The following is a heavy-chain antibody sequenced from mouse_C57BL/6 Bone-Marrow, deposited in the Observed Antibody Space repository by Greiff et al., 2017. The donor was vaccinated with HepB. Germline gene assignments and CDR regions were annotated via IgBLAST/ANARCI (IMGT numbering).Heavy chain of an antibody. CDR1: GFNIKDDY. CDR2: IDPENGDT. D-gene: IGHD2-1*01. Sequence: VHVKQSGAELVRPGASVKLSCTASGFNIKDDYMHWVKQRPEQGLEWIGWIDPENGDTEYASKFQGKATITADTSSNTAYLQLSSLTSEDTAVYYCTGYLLFAYWGQGTLVTVSA. CDR3: TGYLLFAY. V-gene: IGHV14-4*01. J-gene: IGHJ3*01.